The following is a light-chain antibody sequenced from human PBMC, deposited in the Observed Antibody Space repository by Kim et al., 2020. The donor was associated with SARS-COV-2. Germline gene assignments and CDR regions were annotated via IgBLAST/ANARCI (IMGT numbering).Light chain of an antibody. Sequence: DIQMTQSPSTLSASVGDRVTITCRASQRISSWLAWYQQKPGKTPNLLIYKASSLETRVPSRFSGSGSGTEFTLTISSLQPDDFATYYCQQYNSYPWTFGKGNKVDIK. J-gene: IGKJ1*01. CDR2: KAS. CDR3: QQYNSYPWT. V-gene: IGKV1-5*03. CDR1: QRISSW.